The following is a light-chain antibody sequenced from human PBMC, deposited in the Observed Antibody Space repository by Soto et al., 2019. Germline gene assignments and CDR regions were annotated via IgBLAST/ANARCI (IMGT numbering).Light chain of an antibody. CDR2: EVS. Sequence: QSALTQPASVSGSPGQSITISWTGTSSDVGGYNYVSWYQQHPGKAPKLMIYEVSNRPSGVSNRFSGSKSGNTASLTISGLQAKDEGDYYCSSYTSSSTRVFGTGTKVTVL. V-gene: IGLV2-14*01. CDR3: SSYTSSSTRV. J-gene: IGLJ1*01. CDR1: SSDVGGYNY.